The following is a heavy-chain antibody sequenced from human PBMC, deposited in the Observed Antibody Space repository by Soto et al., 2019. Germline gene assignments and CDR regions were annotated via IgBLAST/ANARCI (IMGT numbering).Heavy chain of an antibody. V-gene: IGHV3-72*01. J-gene: IGHJ6*02. D-gene: IGHD3-3*01. Sequence: GGSLRLSCAASGFTFSDHYMDWVRQAPGKGLEWVGRTRNKANSYTTEYASSEKGRFTISRDDSKNSLYLQMNSLKTEDPAVDYCARDHKDTYSDVWSGYYYYYYGMDVWGQGTTVTVSS. CDR1: GFTFSDHY. CDR3: ARDHKDTYSDVWSGYYYYYYGMDV. CDR2: TRNKANSYTT.